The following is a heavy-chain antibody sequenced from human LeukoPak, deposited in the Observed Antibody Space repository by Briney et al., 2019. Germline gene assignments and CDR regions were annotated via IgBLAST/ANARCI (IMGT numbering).Heavy chain of an antibody. CDR1: GASISSGGYY. D-gene: IGHD3-22*01. Sequence: NPSETLSLTCTVSGASISSGGYYWSWIRQHPGKGLECIGNIYYSGSTYYNPSLKSRLTMSVDTANNQFSLQLRSVTAADTAVYYCARDLNHLISSGSLFDSWGQGTLVSVSS. V-gene: IGHV4-31*03. CDR2: IYYSGST. J-gene: IGHJ5*01. CDR3: ARDLNHLISSGSLFDS.